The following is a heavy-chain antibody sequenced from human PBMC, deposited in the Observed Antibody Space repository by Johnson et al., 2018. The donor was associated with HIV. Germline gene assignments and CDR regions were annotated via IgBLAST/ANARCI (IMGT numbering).Heavy chain of an antibody. J-gene: IGHJ3*02. CDR2: IYSGGST. CDR3: ARGGVVHDAFDM. V-gene: IGHV3-NL1*01. Sequence: QVQLVESGGGVVQPGRSLRLSCVASGFTFSSYGMHWVRQAPGKGLEWVSGIYSGGSTYYADSVKGRFTISRDNSKNTVYLQMNSLRTEDTAVFYCARGGVVHDAFDMWGQGTMVTVSS. D-gene: IGHD2-2*01. CDR1: GFTFSSYG.